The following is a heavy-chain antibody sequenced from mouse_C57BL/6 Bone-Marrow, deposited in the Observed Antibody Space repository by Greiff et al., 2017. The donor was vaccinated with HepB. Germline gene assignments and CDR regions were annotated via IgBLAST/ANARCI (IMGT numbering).Heavy chain of an antibody. CDR2: INPGRGGT. CDR1: GYAFTNYL. V-gene: IGHV1-54*01. J-gene: IGHJ4*01. D-gene: IGHD2-2*01. Sequence: QVQLQQSGAELVRPGTSVKVSCKASGYAFTNYLIEWVKQRPGQGLEWIGVINPGRGGTNYNEKFKGKATLTADKSSSTAYMQLSSLTSEDSAVYFCARGVATRVTDYYAMDYWGQGTSVTVSS. CDR3: ARGVATRVTDYYAMDY.